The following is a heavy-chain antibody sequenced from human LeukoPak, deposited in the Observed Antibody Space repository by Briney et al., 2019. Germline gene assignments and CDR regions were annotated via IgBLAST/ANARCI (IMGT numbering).Heavy chain of an antibody. CDR2: IIPIFGTA. V-gene: IGHV1-69*06. D-gene: IGHD5-18*01. CDR3: ARVPDTAMVDAFDI. Sequence: GAPVKVSCKASGYSFTSYGISWVRQAPGQGLEWMGGIIPIFGTANYAQKFQGRVTITADKSTSTAYMELSSLRSEDTAVYYCARVPDTAMVDAFDIWGQGTMVTVSS. J-gene: IGHJ3*02. CDR1: GYSFTSYG.